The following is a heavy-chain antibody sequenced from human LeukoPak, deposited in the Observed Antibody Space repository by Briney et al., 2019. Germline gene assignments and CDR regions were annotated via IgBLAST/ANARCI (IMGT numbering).Heavy chain of an antibody. CDR2: ISYRGST. Sequence: PSETLSLTCTVSGGSISNSGGFYWSWIRQHPGNGLEWIGFISYRGSTYYNPSLKSRVSMSVDTSRSQFSLGLSSVTDDDTAVYYCARISQSSGGFYYWGQGTLVTVSS. CDR3: ARISQSSGGFYY. V-gene: IGHV4-31*02. D-gene: IGHD2-15*01. CDR1: GGSISNSGGFY. J-gene: IGHJ4*02.